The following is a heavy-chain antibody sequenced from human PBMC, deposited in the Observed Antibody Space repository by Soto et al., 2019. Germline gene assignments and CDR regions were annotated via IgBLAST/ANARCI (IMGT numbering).Heavy chain of an antibody. J-gene: IGHJ4*02. CDR3: ASECGYSGYGHDY. Sequence: PRGSLRLSCAASGFIFNTYSMNWVRQAPGKGLEWVSYISGSSSYIHYADSVKGRFTISRDNAKNSLYLQMNSLRAEDTAVYYYASECGYSGYGHDYWGRGSLDIVSS. CDR1: GFIFNTYS. V-gene: IGHV3-21*01. CDR2: ISGSSSYI. D-gene: IGHD5-12*01.